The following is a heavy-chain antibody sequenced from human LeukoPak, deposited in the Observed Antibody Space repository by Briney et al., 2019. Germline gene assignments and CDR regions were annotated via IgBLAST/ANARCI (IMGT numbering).Heavy chain of an antibody. CDR3: ARGFIRGYSYGPGVDY. Sequence: GASVKVSCKASGGTFSSYAISWVRQAPGQGLEWMGGIIPIFGTANYAQKFQGRVTITADKSTSTAYMELSSLRSEDTAVYYCARGFIRGYSYGPGVDYWGQGTLVTVSS. J-gene: IGHJ4*02. CDR2: IIPIFGTA. V-gene: IGHV1-69*06. CDR1: GGTFSSYA. D-gene: IGHD5-18*01.